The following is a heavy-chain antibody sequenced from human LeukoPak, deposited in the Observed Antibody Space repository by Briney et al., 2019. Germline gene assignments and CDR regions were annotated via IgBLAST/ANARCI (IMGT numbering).Heavy chain of an antibody. J-gene: IGHJ4*02. CDR2: IIPIFGTA. CDR1: GYTFTSYA. V-gene: IGHV1-69*13. D-gene: IGHD3-22*01. CDR3: ARVPDYYDSSGQDY. Sequence: GASAKVSCKASGYTFTSYAISWVRQAPGQGLEWMGGIIPIFGTANYAQKFQGRVTITADESTSTAYMELSSLRSEDTAVYYCARVPDYYDSSGQDYWGQGTLVTVSS.